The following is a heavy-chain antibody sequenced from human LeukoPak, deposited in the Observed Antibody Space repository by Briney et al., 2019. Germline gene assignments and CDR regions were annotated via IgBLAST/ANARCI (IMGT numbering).Heavy chain of an antibody. CDR1: GFTFSSYA. D-gene: IGHD1-26*01. CDR2: ISGSGGST. J-gene: IGHJ4*02. V-gene: IGHV3-23*01. Sequence: PGGSLRLSCAASGFTFSSYAMSWVRQAPGKGLEWVSAISGSGGSTYYADSVKGRLTISRDNSKNTLYLQMNSLRAEDTAVYYCAKGLLGELLSGFDYWGQGTLVTVSS. CDR3: AKGLLGELLSGFDY.